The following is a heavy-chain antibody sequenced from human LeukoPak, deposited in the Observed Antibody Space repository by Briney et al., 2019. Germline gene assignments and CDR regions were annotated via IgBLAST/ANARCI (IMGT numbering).Heavy chain of an antibody. V-gene: IGHV1-69*13. CDR2: IIPIFGTA. D-gene: IGHD2-2*01. CDR1: GGTFSSYA. CDR3: AREEVGVVPAAIYWFDP. J-gene: IGHJ5*02. Sequence: GASVKVSCKASGGTFSSYAISWVRQAPGQGLEWMGGIIPIFGTANYAQKFQGRVTITADESTSTAYVELSSLRSEDTAVYYCAREEVGVVPAAIYWFDPWGQGTLVTVSS.